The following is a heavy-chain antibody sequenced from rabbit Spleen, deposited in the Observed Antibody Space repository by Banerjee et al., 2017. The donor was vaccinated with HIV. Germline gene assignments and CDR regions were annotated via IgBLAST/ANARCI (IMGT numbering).Heavy chain of an antibody. J-gene: IGHJ4*01. Sequence: QLEESGGGLVQPEGSLTLTCKVSGIDFSSWYYMCWVRQAPGKGLELIGCIYVSSGSTWYASWVNGRFTISKTSSTTVTLQMTSLTAADTATYFCGRLGYGGNGNWDYFNLWGPGPLVTVS. D-gene: IGHD4-2*01. CDR1: GIDFSSWYY. CDR2: IYVSSGST. V-gene: IGHV1S45*01. CDR3: GRLGYGGNGNWDYFNL.